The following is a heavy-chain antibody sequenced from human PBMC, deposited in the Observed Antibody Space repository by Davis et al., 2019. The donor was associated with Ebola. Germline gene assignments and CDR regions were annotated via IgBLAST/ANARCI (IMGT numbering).Heavy chain of an antibody. J-gene: IGHJ3*01. Sequence: GGSLRLSCSASGFIFDDYAMHWVRQGPGKGLEWVSGISWKSDRIGYADSVKGRFTISRDNAKNSVHLQMNSLRSEDTAVYYCVKDTESGDIDIVQAFDVWGQGTMVTVSP. CDR1: GFIFDDYA. V-gene: IGHV3-9*01. CDR2: ISWKSDRI. CDR3: VKDTESGDIDIVQAFDV. D-gene: IGHD2-15*01.